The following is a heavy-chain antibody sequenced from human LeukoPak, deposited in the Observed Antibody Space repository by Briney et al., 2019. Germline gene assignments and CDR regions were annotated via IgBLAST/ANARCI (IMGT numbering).Heavy chain of an antibody. CDR1: GYTFTGYY. V-gene: IGHV1-2*04. Sequence: GASVKVSCKASGYTFTGYYMHWVRQAPGQGLEWMGWINPNSGGTNYAQKFQGWVTMTRDTSISTAYMELRSLRSDDTAVYYCARIPPARVARLPWSVTPEVYFDYWGQGTLVTVSS. J-gene: IGHJ4*02. CDR2: INPNSGGT. CDR3: ARIPPARVARLPWSVTPEVYFDY. D-gene: IGHD4-17*01.